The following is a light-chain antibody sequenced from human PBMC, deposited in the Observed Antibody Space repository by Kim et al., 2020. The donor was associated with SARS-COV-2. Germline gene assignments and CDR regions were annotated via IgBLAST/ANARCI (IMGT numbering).Light chain of an antibody. J-gene: IGLJ3*02. CDR1: SSNIGKNY. V-gene: IGLV1-51*01. CDR2: DND. CDR3: GTWDSRLNEEV. Sequence: QSVLTQPPSVSAAPGQRATISCSGNSSNIGKNYVSWYQQLPGGAPRLLIYDNDKRPSGIPDRVSGSKSGTSGTLAITGLQTGDEADYYCGTWDSRLNEEVFGGGTQLTVL.